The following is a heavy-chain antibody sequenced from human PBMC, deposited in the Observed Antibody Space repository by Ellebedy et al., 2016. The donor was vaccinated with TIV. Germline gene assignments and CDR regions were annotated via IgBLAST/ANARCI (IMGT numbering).Heavy chain of an antibody. CDR3: STGSYFGRGA. CDR1: GFTFSSSS. CDR2: IKQDGSEE. V-gene: IGHV3-7*03. J-gene: IGHJ5*02. D-gene: IGHD1-26*01. Sequence: GGSLRLSXAASGFTFSSSSMSWVRQAPGKGLEWVANIKQDGSEEYYVDSVKGRFTISRDNSKNTLYLQMNSLRAEDTAVYYCSTGSYFGRGAWGQGTLVTVSS.